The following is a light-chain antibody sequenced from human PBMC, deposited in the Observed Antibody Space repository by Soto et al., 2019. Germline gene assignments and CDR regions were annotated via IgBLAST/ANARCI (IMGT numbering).Light chain of an antibody. CDR3: QQYNNWPPYT. J-gene: IGKJ2*01. CDR1: QSVSSN. Sequence: EIVMTQSPVTLSVSPGESVTLSCRASQSVSSNLAWYQQNPGQAPRLLIYGASTRATGIPARFSGSGSGTEFTLTISSLQSEDFAVYYCQQYNNWPPYTFGQGTKLEIK. V-gene: IGKV3-15*01. CDR2: GAS.